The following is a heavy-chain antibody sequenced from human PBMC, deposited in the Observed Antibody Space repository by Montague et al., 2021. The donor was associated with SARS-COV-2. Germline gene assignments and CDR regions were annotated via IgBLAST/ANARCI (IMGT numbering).Heavy chain of an antibody. Sequence: SLRLSCPASGFTFSSYEMNQVRQAPVKGLEWVSYISSSCSTIYYXYSXHGRFTISRDNAKNSLYLQMNSLRAEDTAVYYCARDSLFRSGYSSGWPDYWGQGTLVTVSS. V-gene: IGHV3-48*03. CDR3: ARDSLFRSGYSSGWPDY. D-gene: IGHD6-19*01. J-gene: IGHJ4*02. CDR1: GFTFSSYE. CDR2: ISSSCSTI.